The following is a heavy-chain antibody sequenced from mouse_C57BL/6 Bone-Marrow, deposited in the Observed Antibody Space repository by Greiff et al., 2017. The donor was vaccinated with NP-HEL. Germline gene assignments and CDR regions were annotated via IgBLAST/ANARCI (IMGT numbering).Heavy chain of an antibody. Sequence: QVQLQQPGAELVKPGASVKLSCKASGYTFTSYWMHWVKQRPGQGLEWIGMIHPSSGSTNYNEKFKSKATLTVDKSSSTAYMQLSSLTSEDSAVYYCARPSIYYDYDHFDYWGQGTTLTVSS. V-gene: IGHV1-64*01. D-gene: IGHD2-4*01. CDR2: IHPSSGST. CDR3: ARPSIYYDYDHFDY. J-gene: IGHJ2*01. CDR1: GYTFTSYW.